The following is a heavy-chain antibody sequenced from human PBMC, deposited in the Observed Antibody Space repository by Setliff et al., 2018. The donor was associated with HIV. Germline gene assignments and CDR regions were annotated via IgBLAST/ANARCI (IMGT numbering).Heavy chain of an antibody. Sequence: SETLSLTCTVSRGSISRYYWSRIRQPPGKGLEWIGYIYYIGNTNYNPSLKGRVTMSVGTSKNQFSLKLSSVTAADTAVFFCARHLYWNPDAFDIWGQGTMVTVSS. CDR1: RGSISRYY. CDR2: IYYIGNT. V-gene: IGHV4-59*08. CDR3: ARHLYWNPDAFDI. D-gene: IGHD1-1*01. J-gene: IGHJ3*02.